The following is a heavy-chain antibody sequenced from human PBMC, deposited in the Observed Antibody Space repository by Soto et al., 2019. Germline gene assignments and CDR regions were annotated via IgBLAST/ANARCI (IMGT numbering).Heavy chain of an antibody. CDR1: GFSLSTSGVG. J-gene: IGHJ6*02. D-gene: IGHD2-15*01. Sequence: QITLKESGPTLVKPTQTLTLTCTFSGFSLSTSGVGVAWIRQPPGKALEWLALIYWDDDKRYRPSLESRLTITKDXSXXXXXXXXTXXXSVXXXXXXXXXLPCSGGXCYWFSFSGMDVWGQGTTVTVSS. V-gene: IGHV2-5*02. CDR2: IYWDDDK. CDR3: XXLPCSGGXCYWFSFSGMDV.